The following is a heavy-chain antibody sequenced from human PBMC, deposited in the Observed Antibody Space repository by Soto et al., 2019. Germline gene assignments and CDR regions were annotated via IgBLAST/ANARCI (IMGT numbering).Heavy chain of an antibody. D-gene: IGHD3-3*01. V-gene: IGHV3-53*01. CDR3: ARERSGFMRNAFDI. J-gene: IGHJ3*02. CDR2: IYSGGST. Sequence: PGGSLRLSCAASGFTVSSNYMSWVRQAPGKGLEWVSVIYSGGSTYYADSVKGRFTISRDNSKNTLYLQMNSLRAEDTAVYYCARERSGFMRNAFDIWGQGTMVTVSS. CDR1: GFTVSSNY.